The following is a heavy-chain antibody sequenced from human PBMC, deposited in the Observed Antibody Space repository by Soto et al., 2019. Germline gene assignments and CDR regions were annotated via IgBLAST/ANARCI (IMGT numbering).Heavy chain of an antibody. D-gene: IGHD3-3*01. Sequence: GGSLRLSCAASGFTFSSYAMSWVRQAPGKGLEWVSAISGSGGSTYYADSVKGRFTISRDNSKNTLYLQMNSLRAEDTAVYYCAKGYYDFWSGYPRYYDYMDVWGKGTTVTVSS. J-gene: IGHJ6*03. CDR1: GFTFSSYA. V-gene: IGHV3-23*01. CDR2: ISGSGGST. CDR3: AKGYYDFWSGYPRYYDYMDV.